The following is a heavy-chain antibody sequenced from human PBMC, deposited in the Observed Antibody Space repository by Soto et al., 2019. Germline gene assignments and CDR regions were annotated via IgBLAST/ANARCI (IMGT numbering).Heavy chain of an antibody. Sequence: GGSLRLSCAASGFNFNNFAMSWIRQAPGKGLEWVSHISSSSGSTIYYADSVKGRFTISRDNAKNSLYLQMNSLRAEDTAVYYCARDFGGWYFDYWGQGTLVTVSS. CDR2: ISSSSGSTI. J-gene: IGHJ4*02. CDR3: ARDFGGWYFDY. CDR1: GFNFNNFA. D-gene: IGHD6-19*01. V-gene: IGHV3-48*03.